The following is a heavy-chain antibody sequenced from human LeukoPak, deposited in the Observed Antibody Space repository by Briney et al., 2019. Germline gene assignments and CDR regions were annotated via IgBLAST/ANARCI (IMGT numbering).Heavy chain of an antibody. J-gene: IGHJ4*02. CDR1: GFTFSSYS. Sequence: GGSLRLSCAASGFTFSSYSMNWVRQAPGKGLEWVSYISSSSSTIYYADSVKGRFTISRDNAKNSLYLQMNSLRAEDTAVYYCARDGIAARKKLDYWGQGTLVTVSS. CDR3: ARDGIAARKKLDY. V-gene: IGHV3-48*01. CDR2: ISSSSSTI. D-gene: IGHD6-6*01.